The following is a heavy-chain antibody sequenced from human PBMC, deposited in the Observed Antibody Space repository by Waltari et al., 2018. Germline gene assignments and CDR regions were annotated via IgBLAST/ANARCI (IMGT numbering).Heavy chain of an antibody. CDR2: IYTSGGT. D-gene: IGHD5-12*01. Sequence: QVQLQESGPGLVKPSETLSLTCTVSGGSISSYYWSWIRQPAGKGLEWIGRIYTSGGTNYNPSRKSRVTRSVDTSKNQFSLKLSSVTAADTAVYYWARVRDGYNYYYYYYMDVWGKGTTVTISS. V-gene: IGHV4-4*07. CDR1: GGSISSYY. CDR3: ARVRDGYNYYYYYYMDV. J-gene: IGHJ6*03.